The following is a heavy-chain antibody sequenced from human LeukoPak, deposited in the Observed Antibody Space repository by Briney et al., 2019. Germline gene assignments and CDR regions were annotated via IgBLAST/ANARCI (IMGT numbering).Heavy chain of an antibody. D-gene: IGHD7-27*01. J-gene: IGHJ4*02. CDR3: ASNTGTVFDY. V-gene: IGHV4-59*01. Sequence: SETLSLTCTVSGGSTSSYYWSWIRQPPGKGLEWIGYVYYSGSTEYNPSLRSRVTISLEMSKHQFSLNLTSVTAADTAVYYCASNTGTVFDYWGQGALVTVSS. CDR1: GGSTSSYY. CDR2: VYYSGST.